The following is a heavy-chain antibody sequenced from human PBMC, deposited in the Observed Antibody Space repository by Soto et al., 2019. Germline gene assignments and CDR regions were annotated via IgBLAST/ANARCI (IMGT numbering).Heavy chain of an antibody. Sequence: GASVKVSCKASGGTFSRYAISWVRQAPGQGLEWMGGIIPIFGSTNYAQKFQGRVTITAEKSTSTAYMELSSLRSEDTAAYYCARGDNWNYNWFDHWGQGPLVTVSS. CDR3: ARGDNWNYNWFDH. J-gene: IGHJ5*02. V-gene: IGHV1-69*06. CDR2: IIPIFGST. D-gene: IGHD1-7*01. CDR1: GGTFSRYA.